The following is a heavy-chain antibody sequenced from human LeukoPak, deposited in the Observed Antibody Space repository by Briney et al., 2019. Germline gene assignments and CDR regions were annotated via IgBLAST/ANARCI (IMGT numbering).Heavy chain of an antibody. Sequence: SETLSLTCTVSGGSISSYYCSWIRQPAGKGLEWIGRIYTSGSTNYNPSLKSRVTMSVDTSKNQFSLTLSSVTAADTAVYYCAREPHSSGWYRDAFDIWGQGTMVTVSS. CDR2: IYTSGST. CDR3: AREPHSSGWYRDAFDI. V-gene: IGHV4-4*07. D-gene: IGHD6-19*01. CDR1: GGSISSYY. J-gene: IGHJ3*02.